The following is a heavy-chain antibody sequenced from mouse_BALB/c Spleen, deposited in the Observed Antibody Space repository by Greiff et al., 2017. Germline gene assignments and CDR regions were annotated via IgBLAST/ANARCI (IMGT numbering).Heavy chain of an antibody. CDR3: ARNVITTGDAMDY. Sequence: VMLVESGPGLVQPSQSLSITCTVSGFSLNSYGVHWVRQSPGKGLEWLGVIWSGGSTDYNAAFISRLSISKDNSKSQVFFQMNSLQANDTAIYYCARNVITTGDAMDYWGQGTSVTVSS. D-gene: IGHD2-4*01. CDR1: GFSLNSYG. V-gene: IGHV2-2*02. J-gene: IGHJ4*01. CDR2: IWSGGST.